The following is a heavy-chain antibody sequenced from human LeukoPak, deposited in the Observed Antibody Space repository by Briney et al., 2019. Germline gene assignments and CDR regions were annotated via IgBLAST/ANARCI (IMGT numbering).Heavy chain of an antibody. V-gene: IGHV4-34*01. CDR2: INHSGST. D-gene: IGHD3-3*01. CDR3: ARGRTDFWSGYSGWYFDL. CDR1: GGSFSGYY. J-gene: IGHJ2*01. Sequence: KTSETLSLTCAVYGGSFSGYYWSWIRQPPGKGLEWIGEINHSGSTNYNPSLKSRVTISVDTSKNQFSLKLSSVTAADTAVYYCARGRTDFWSGYSGWYFDLWGRGTLVTVSS.